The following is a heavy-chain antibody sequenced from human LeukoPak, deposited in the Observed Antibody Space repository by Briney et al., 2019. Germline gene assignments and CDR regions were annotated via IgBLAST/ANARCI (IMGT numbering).Heavy chain of an antibody. D-gene: IGHD1-26*01. CDR1: VGTFSSYA. J-gene: IGHJ4*02. CDR2: IIPIFGTA. Sequence: SVKVSCKASVGTFSSYAISWVRQAPGQGLEWMGRIIPIFGTANYAHKSQERVTNTTDESTSTAYMELSSLRSEDTAVYYCAREEGYYSGSYHLDYWGQGTLVTVSS. CDR3: AREEGYYSGSYHLDY. V-gene: IGHV1-69*05.